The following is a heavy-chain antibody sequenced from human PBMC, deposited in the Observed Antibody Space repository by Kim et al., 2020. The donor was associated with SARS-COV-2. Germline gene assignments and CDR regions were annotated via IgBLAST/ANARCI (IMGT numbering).Heavy chain of an antibody. V-gene: IGHV3-23*01. CDR3: AKGTALWFGEYHFDC. J-gene: IGHJ4*02. Sequence: DSVKGRFTISRDNSKNTLYLQMNSLRAEDTAVYYCAKGTALWFGEYHFDCWGQGTLVTVSS. D-gene: IGHD3-10*01.